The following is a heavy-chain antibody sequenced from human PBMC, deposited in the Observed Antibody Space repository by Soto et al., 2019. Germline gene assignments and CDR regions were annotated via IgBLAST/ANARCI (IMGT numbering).Heavy chain of an antibody. CDR3: ARLGDIYGVGPNNRFDP. J-gene: IGHJ5*02. D-gene: IGHD2-8*01. CDR2: IYHSGNT. Sequence: PSETLSLTCSVSGASVNSGSYYWGWIRQPPGKGLEWIGSIYHSGNTYYNPSLKGRVTMLVDTSKNQFSLKLNSVTASDTAVYYCARLGDIYGVGPNNRFDPWGQGNLVTVSS. CDR1: GASVNSGSYY. V-gene: IGHV4-39*01.